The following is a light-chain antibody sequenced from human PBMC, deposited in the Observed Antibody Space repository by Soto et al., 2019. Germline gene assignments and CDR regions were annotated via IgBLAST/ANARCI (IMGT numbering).Light chain of an antibody. CDR3: QQRSNWPRIT. CDR2: DAS. CDR1: QSLSSS. V-gene: IGKV3-11*01. Sequence: EIVLTQSPATLSLSPGERATLSRRASQSLSSSLAWYQQKPGQAPRLLIYDASNRATGIPARFSGSGSGTDFTLTISSLEPEDFVVYYCQQRSNWPRITFGQGTRLEIK. J-gene: IGKJ5*01.